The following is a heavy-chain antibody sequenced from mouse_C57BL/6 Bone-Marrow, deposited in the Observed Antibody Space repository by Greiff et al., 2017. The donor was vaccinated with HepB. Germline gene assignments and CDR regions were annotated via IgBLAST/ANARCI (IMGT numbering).Heavy chain of an antibody. CDR3: ARRRHYYGSRYFDY. J-gene: IGHJ2*01. Sequence: LKSRLTISKDTSKNQVFLKIANVDTADTATYYCARRRHYYGSRYFDYWGQGTTLTVSS. D-gene: IGHD1-1*01. V-gene: IGHV8-8*01.